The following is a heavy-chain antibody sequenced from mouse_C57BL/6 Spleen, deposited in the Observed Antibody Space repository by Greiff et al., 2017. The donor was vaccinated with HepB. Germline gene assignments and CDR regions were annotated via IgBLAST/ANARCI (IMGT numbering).Heavy chain of an antibody. V-gene: IGHV1-80*01. Sequence: VQLQQSGAELVKPGASVKISCKASGYAFSSYWMNWVKQRPGKGLEWIGQIYPGDGDTNYNGKFKGKATLTADKSSSTAYMQLSSLTSEDSAVYFCARSGYYGSYWYFDVWGTGTTVTVSS. J-gene: IGHJ1*03. CDR3: ARSGYYGSYWYFDV. CDR2: IYPGDGDT. D-gene: IGHD1-1*01. CDR1: GYAFSSYW.